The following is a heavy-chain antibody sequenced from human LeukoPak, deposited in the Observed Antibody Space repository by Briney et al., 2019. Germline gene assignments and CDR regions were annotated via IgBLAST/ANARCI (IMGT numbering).Heavy chain of an antibody. CDR2: ISGSGGST. V-gene: IGHV3-23*01. CDR3: AKNGWSWYYDHMDV. Sequence: PGGSLRLSCAASGLTFSSYGMSWVRQAPGKGLEWVSGISGSGGSTYYADSVKGRFTISRDNSKNTLYLQMNSLRAEDTAVYYCAKNGWSWYYDHMDVWGKGTTVTISS. D-gene: IGHD2-15*01. J-gene: IGHJ6*03. CDR1: GLTFSSYG.